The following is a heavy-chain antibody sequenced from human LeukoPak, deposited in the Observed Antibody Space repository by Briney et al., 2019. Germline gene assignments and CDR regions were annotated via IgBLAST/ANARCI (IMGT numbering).Heavy chain of an antibody. CDR2: IYSGGST. CDR1: GFAVSSNY. D-gene: IGHD3-10*01. CDR3: ASGSGSYRTPYYYMDV. V-gene: IGHV3-53*01. Sequence: GGSLRLSCVASGFAVSSNYMSWVRQAPGKGLEWVSVIYSGGSTYYADSVKGRFTISRDNSKNTLYLQMNSLRAEDTAVYYCASGSGSYRTPYYYMDVWGTGTTVTVSS. J-gene: IGHJ6*03.